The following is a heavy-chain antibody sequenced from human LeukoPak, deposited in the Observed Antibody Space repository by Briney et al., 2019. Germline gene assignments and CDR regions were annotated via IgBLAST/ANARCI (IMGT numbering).Heavy chain of an antibody. J-gene: IGHJ6*03. D-gene: IGHD5-24*01. CDR3: ARGIRWIQPYYYYMDV. Sequence: SETLSLTCTVSGVSISSYYWSWIRQPAEKGLEWIGRIHTSGSTNYNPSLKSRVTMSVDTSKNQFSLKLSSVTAADTAAYYCARGIRWIQPYYYYMDVWGKGTTVTVSS. CDR1: GVSISSYY. CDR2: IHTSGST. V-gene: IGHV4-4*07.